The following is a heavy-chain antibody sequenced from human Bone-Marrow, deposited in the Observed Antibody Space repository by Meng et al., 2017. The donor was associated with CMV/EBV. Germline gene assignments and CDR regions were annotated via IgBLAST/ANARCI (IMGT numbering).Heavy chain of an antibody. CDR1: GGSINSYY. CDR2: IYYSGST. D-gene: IGHD3-16*01. Sequence: SETLSLTCTVSGGSINSYYWNWIRQPPGKGLEWIGYIYYSGSTYYNPSLKSRVTISVDTSKNQFSLKLSSVTAADTAVYYCARDGYDGRAAFDIWGQGTMVTVSS. CDR3: ARDGYDGRAAFDI. J-gene: IGHJ3*02. V-gene: IGHV4-59*06.